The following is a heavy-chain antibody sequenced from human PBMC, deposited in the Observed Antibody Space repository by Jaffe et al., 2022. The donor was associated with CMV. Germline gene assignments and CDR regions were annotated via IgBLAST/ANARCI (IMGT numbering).Heavy chain of an antibody. J-gene: IGHJ3*02. CDR1: GYTFTSYA. Sequence: QVQLVQSGAEVKKPGASVKVSCKASGYTFTSYAMHWVRQAPGQRLEWMGWINAGNGNTKYSQKFQGRVTITRDTSASTAYMELSSLRSEDTAVYYCARDQRYSGSPDAFDIWGQGTMVTVSS. CDR3: ARDQRYSGSPDAFDI. D-gene: IGHD1-26*01. CDR2: INAGNGNT. V-gene: IGHV1-3*01.